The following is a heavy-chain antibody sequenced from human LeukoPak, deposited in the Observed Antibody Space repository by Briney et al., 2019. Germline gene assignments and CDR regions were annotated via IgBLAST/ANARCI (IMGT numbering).Heavy chain of an antibody. CDR2: VYYSGST. CDR3: ARVRYGSGSYYFDN. J-gene: IGHJ4*02. V-gene: IGHV4-61*01. CDR1: GASVSNASYY. D-gene: IGHD3-10*01. Sequence: PSETLSLTCTVSGASVSNASYYWSWIRQPPGKGLDWLGYVYYSGSTNYSPSLKSRVTVSVDTSKNQFSLKLTSVTAADTAVYYCARVRYGSGSYYFDNWGQGTLVTVSS.